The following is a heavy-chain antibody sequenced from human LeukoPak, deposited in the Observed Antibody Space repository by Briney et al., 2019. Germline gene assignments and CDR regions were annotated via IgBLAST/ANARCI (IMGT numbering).Heavy chain of an antibody. D-gene: IGHD6-19*01. J-gene: IGHJ4*02. CDR2: IKQDGGEQ. CDR1: GFSFSSYW. CDR3: ARDCGRSDWSHIPDF. V-gene: IGHV3-7*01. Sequence: PGGSLRLSCAASGFSFSSYWMTWVRQAPGKGLEWVANIKQDGGEQYYVDSVRGRFTISRDNAKNSLYLQMNRLRAEDTAVYYCARDCGRSDWSHIPDFWGQGTLVTVSS.